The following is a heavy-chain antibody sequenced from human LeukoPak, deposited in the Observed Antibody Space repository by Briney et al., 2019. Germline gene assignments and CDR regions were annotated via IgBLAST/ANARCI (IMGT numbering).Heavy chain of an antibody. V-gene: IGHV1-2*02. CDR1: GYTFTGHY. Sequence: ASVKVSCKASGYTFTGHYIHWVRQAPGQGLEWMGFINPNSGGTNYTQKFQGRVTMTRDTSVSTAYMELSRLTSDDTAVYYCVRVGHTSGWDFDYWGQGTLVTVS. D-gene: IGHD6-19*01. CDR3: VRVGHTSGWDFDY. J-gene: IGHJ4*02. CDR2: INPNSGGT.